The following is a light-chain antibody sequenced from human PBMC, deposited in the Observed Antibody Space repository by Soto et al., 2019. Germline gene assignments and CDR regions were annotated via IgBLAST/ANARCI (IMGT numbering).Light chain of an antibody. V-gene: IGLV1-44*01. CDR1: SSNIGSNT. CDR3: AAWDDSLYGWV. J-gene: IGLJ3*02. Sequence: QSVLTQPPSTSGTPGQRVTISCSGSSSNIGSNTVNWYQQLPGTAPTLLIYYNNQRPSGVPDRFSGSKSGTSASLAISGLQSEDEAHYYCAAWDDSLYGWVFGGGTQLTVL. CDR2: YNN.